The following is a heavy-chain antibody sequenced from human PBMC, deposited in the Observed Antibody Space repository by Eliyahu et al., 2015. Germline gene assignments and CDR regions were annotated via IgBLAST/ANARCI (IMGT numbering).Heavy chain of an antibody. J-gene: IGHJ3*02. CDR1: GFAFXTYG. V-gene: IGHV3-33*01. Sequence: HVQLVESGGGVVQPGRSLRLSCTAXGFAFXTYGRPWVRQPPGKGLXWVXVIYYDGNTQYYGDSVKGRFTISRDNSRNMMYLQMNSLRVEDTALYYCVRDGGLHYDSRLDNAFDIWGRGTTVIVSS. CDR3: VRDGGLHYDSRLDNAFDI. CDR2: IYYDGNTQ. D-gene: IGHD3-22*01.